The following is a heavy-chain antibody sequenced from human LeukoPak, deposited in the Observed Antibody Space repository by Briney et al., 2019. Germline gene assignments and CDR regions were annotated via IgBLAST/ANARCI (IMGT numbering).Heavy chain of an antibody. V-gene: IGHV1-18*01. J-gene: IGHJ4*02. CDR3: ARDKTYYYDSSGYNLGY. CDR2: ISAYNGNT. CDR1: GYTFTSYG. Sequence: ASVKVSCKASGYTFTSYGISWVRQAPGQGLEWMGWISAYNGNTNYAQKLQGRVTMTTDTSTSTAYMELRSLRSDDTAVYYCARDKTYYYDSSGYNLGYWGQGTLATVSS. D-gene: IGHD3-22*01.